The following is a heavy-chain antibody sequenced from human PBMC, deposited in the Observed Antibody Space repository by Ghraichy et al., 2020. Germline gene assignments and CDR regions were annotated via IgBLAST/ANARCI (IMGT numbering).Heavy chain of an antibody. J-gene: IGHJ5*02. CDR2: FDPEDGET. D-gene: IGHD2-2*01. V-gene: IGHV1-24*01. Sequence: ASEKVSCKVSGYTLTELSMHWVRQAPGKGLEWMGGFDPEDGETIYAQKFQGRVTMTEDTSTDTAYMELSSLRSEDTAVYYCAMAVVPAGGHWFDPWGQGTPVTVSS. CDR3: AMAVVPAGGHWFDP. CDR1: GYTLTELS.